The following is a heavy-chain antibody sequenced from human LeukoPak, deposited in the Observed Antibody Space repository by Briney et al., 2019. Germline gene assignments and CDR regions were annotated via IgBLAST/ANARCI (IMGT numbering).Heavy chain of an antibody. V-gene: IGHV3-74*03. CDR1: GFTFSDYW. CDR2: INTSGSST. D-gene: IGHD1-14*01. Sequence: GGSLRLSCAASGFTFSDYWMHWVRQVPGKGLVWVSRINTSGSSTTYAESVKGRFTISRDNAKNTLYLQMDSLRAEDTGVYYCARSNHANDFWGQGTLVTVSS. J-gene: IGHJ4*02. CDR3: ARSNHANDF.